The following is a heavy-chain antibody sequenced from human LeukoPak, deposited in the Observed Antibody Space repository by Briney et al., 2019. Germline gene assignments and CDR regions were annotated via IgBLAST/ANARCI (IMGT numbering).Heavy chain of an antibody. D-gene: IGHD3-22*01. V-gene: IGHV3-30-3*01. J-gene: IGHJ5*02. CDR3: ARGGISSGAT. Sequence: GRSLRLSCAASGFTFSSYAMHWVRQAPGKGVEGVAVISYDGSNKYYADSVKGRFTISRDNSKNTLYLQMNSLRAEDTAVYYCARGGISSGATWGQGTLVTVSS. CDR1: GFTFSSYA. CDR2: ISYDGSNK.